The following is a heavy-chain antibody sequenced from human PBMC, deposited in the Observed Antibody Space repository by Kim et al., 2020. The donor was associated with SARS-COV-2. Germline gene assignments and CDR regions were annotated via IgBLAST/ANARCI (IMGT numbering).Heavy chain of an antibody. CDR3: ARESVEQWLARQYYFDY. CDR1: GFTFSSYE. CDR2: ISSSGSTI. J-gene: IGHJ4*02. Sequence: GGSLRLSCAASGFTFSSYEMNWVRQAPGKGLEWVSYISSSGSTIYYADSVKGRFTISRDNAKNSLYLQMNSLRAEDTAVYYCARESVEQWLARQYYFDYWGQGTLVTVSS. V-gene: IGHV3-48*03. D-gene: IGHD6-19*01.